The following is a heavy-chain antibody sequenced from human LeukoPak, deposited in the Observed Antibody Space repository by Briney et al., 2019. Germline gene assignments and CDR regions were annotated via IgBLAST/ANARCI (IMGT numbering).Heavy chain of an antibody. CDR2: IFTSGST. J-gene: IGHJ4*02. D-gene: IGHD5-18*01. CDR1: GGSISSGSYY. Sequence: SETLSLTCTVSGGSISSGSYYWSWIRQPAGKGLEWIGRIFTSGSTNYNPSLKSRVTISLDSSKDQLSLDLRSVTAADTAVYYCARGLSSGSSWGQGTLVTVSS. V-gene: IGHV4-61*02. CDR3: ARGLSSGSS.